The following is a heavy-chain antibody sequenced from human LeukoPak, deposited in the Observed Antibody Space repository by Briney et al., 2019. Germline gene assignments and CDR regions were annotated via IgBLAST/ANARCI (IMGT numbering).Heavy chain of an antibody. J-gene: IGHJ4*02. V-gene: IGHV4-34*01. CDR2: INHSGST. Sequence: TSETLSLTCAVYGGSFSGYYWSWIRQPPGKGLEWIGEINHSGSTNYNPSLKSRVTISVDTSKNQFSLKLSSVTAADTAVYYCARCDILTGSPDYWGQGTLVTVSS. D-gene: IGHD3-9*01. CDR1: GGSFSGYY. CDR3: ARCDILTGSPDY.